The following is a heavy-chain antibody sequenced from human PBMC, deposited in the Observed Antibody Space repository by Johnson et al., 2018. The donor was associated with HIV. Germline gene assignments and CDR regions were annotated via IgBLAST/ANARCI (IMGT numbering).Heavy chain of an antibody. Sequence: MMLVESGGGLVQPGGSLRLSCAASGFTFNNYWMSWVRQAPGKGLEWVATIKGDGSGQDYVDSVEGRFTISRDYAKNSLYVQMTSLRAEDTAVYYCARLRWGSGDPLHDAFDVWGQGTKVTVSS. CDR3: ARLRWGSGDPLHDAFDV. V-gene: IGHV3-7*01. CDR1: GFTFNNYW. J-gene: IGHJ3*01. D-gene: IGHD2-21*01. CDR2: IKGDGSGQ.